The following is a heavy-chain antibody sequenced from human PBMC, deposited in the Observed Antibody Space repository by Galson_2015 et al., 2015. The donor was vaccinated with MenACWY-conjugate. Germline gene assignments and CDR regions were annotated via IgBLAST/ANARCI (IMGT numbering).Heavy chain of an antibody. V-gene: IGHV3-30*18. J-gene: IGHJ4*03. CDR2: ISYDGSNS. Sequence: SLRLSCAASGFTFSGYAMHWVRQAPGKGLEWVSGISYDGSNSYYADSVKGRFTISRDSSKNTMYLHMNSQRVEDTAVYYCVKDRALWLAEFSYLDSSGHGTLVTVSS. CDR3: VKDRALWLAEFSYLDS. D-gene: IGHD3-10*01. CDR1: GFTFSGYA.